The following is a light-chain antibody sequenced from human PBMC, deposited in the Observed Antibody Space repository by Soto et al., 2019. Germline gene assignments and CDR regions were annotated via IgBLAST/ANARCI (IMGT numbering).Light chain of an antibody. Sequence: DIQLTQSPSFLSASVGDRVTITCRASQGISSYLAWYQQKPGKAPKLLIYAASTLQSGVPSRFSCSGSGTEFTLTISSLQPEDFAIYYCQQLNSYPRGFTFGPGTKVDIK. CDR2: AAS. CDR3: QQLNSYPRGFT. V-gene: IGKV1-9*01. J-gene: IGKJ3*01. CDR1: QGISSY.